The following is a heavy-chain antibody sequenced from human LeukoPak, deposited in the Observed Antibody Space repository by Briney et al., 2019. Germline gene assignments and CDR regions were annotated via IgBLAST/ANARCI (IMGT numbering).Heavy chain of an antibody. Sequence: SETLSLTCAVYGGSFSGYYWSWIRQPPGKGLEWIGEINHSGSTNYNPSLKSRVTISVDTSKNQFSLKLSSVTAVDTAVYYCATPLGDYYDSSGSQLDIWGQGTMVTVSS. J-gene: IGHJ3*02. CDR1: GGSFSGYY. V-gene: IGHV4-34*01. CDR2: INHSGST. CDR3: ATPLGDYYDSSGSQLDI. D-gene: IGHD3-22*01.